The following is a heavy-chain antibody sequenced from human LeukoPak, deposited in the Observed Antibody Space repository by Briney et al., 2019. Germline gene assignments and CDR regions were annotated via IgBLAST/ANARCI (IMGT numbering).Heavy chain of an antibody. CDR3: ARHTAYQRLSGFDY. Sequence: SETLSLTCTVSGGSISSSSYYWGWIRQPPGKGLEWIGSIYYSGSTYYNPSLKSRVTISVDTSKNQFSLKLSSVTAADTAVYYCARHTAYQRLSGFDYWGQGTLVTVSS. V-gene: IGHV4-39*01. D-gene: IGHD2-2*01. J-gene: IGHJ4*02. CDR1: GGSISSSSYY. CDR2: IYYSGST.